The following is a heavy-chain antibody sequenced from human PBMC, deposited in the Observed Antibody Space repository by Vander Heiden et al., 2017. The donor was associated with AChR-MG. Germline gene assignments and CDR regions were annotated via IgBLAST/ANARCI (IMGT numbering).Heavy chain of an antibody. CDR2: ISYDGSNK. CDR3: ARQGVQLERRTNGWFDP. D-gene: IGHD1-1*01. Sequence: QVRLVESGGGVVQPGRARRLSCTAPGFPLTSSAMPWARHAPGKGLEWVAVISYDGSNKYYADYVKGRFTISRDNSKNSLYLQMNSLRAEDTAVYYCARQGVQLERRTNGWFDPWGQGTLVTVSS. J-gene: IGHJ5*02. CDR1: GFPLTSSA. V-gene: IGHV3-30-3*01.